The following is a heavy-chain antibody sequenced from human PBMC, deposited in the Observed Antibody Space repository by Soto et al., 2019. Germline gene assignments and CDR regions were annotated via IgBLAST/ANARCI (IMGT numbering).Heavy chain of an antibody. CDR1: GFSFDGYA. J-gene: IGHJ4*02. CDR2: INWSGNKI. CDR3: AKGGDSGITHIDF. D-gene: IGHD6-19*01. Sequence: EVQLVESGGGLAQPGRSLRLSCAASGFSFDGYAMHWIRQAPGKGLEWVSGINWSGNKIRYAASVKGRFTISRDNANNPLNQQTRHLRNEATAMDYCAKGGDSGITHIDFGGQETQVTYSS. V-gene: IGHV3-9*01.